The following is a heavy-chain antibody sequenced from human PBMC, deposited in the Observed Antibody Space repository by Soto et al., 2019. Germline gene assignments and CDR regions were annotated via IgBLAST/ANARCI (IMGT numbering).Heavy chain of an antibody. J-gene: IGHJ5*02. CDR1: FGTLSGYY. CDR3: ARGQRFSAWFDP. CDR2: IYSSGNT. Sequence: SEVLSVTSGVSFGTLSGYYWTCVLKPAVKGLEWIGLIYSSGNTKYNPTLQSRVTMSLDTSNNQFSLRLTSVTAADTAVYYCARGQRFSAWFDPWGQGTVVPFSS. V-gene: IGHV4-4*07. D-gene: IGHD3-3*02.